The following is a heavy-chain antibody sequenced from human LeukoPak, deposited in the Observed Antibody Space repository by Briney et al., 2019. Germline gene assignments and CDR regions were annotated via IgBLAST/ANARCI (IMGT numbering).Heavy chain of an antibody. Sequence: GGSLRLSCAASGFTFSSYGMHWVRQAPGKGLEWVAFIRYDGSNKYYADSVKGRFTISRDNSKNTLYLQMNGLRAEDTAVYYCAKTSRITIFGVVIPLDYWGQGTLVTVSS. CDR1: GFTFSSYG. CDR2: IRYDGSNK. D-gene: IGHD3-3*01. V-gene: IGHV3-30*02. CDR3: AKTSRITIFGVVIPLDY. J-gene: IGHJ4*02.